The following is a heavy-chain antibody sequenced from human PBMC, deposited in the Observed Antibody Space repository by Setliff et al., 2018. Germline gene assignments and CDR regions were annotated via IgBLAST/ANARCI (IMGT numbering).Heavy chain of an antibody. J-gene: IGHJ3*02. CDR1: ESTFSSFG. D-gene: IGHD3-22*01. CDR3: ARESYYYDSSGYSMGAFDI. V-gene: IGHV3-30*02. Sequence: PGGSLRLSCTASESTFSSFGMHWVRQAPGKGLEWVGFIRYDGSYEYYADSVQGRFTISRDNSKNTVYLQMNSLRAEDTAVYYCARESYYYDSSGYSMGAFDIWGQGTTVTVSS. CDR2: IRYDGSYE.